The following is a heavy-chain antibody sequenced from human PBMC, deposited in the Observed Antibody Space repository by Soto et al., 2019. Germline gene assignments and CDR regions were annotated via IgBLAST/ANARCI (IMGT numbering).Heavy chain of an antibody. CDR1: GGSISSSSYY. Sequence: ETLSLTCTVSGGSISSSSYYWGWIRQPPGKGLEWIGSIYYSGSTYYNPSLKSRVTISVDTSKNQFSLKLSSVTAADTAVYYCARHLPNCSGGSCYPFSYYYYYMDVWGKGTTVTVSS. CDR3: ARHLPNCSGGSCYPFSYYYYYMDV. J-gene: IGHJ6*03. D-gene: IGHD2-15*01. V-gene: IGHV4-39*01. CDR2: IYYSGST.